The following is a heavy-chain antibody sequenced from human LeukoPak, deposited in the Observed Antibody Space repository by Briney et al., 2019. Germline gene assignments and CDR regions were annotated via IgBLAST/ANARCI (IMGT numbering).Heavy chain of an antibody. Sequence: GGSLRLSCAASGFTFIDYDMHWVRQVIGKGLEWVSAIGIRGDTHYSGSVKGRFTISRENAESSLYLQMNSLRAEDTALYYCAKFTVYDRFDCWGQGTLVTVSS. CDR1: GFTFIDYD. D-gene: IGHD3-16*01. V-gene: IGHV3-13*01. J-gene: IGHJ4*02. CDR3: AKFTVYDRFDC. CDR2: IGIRGDT.